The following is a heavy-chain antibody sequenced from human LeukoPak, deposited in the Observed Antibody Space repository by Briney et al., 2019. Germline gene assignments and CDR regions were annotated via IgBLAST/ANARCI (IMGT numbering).Heavy chain of an antibody. CDR1: GGTFSSYA. V-gene: IGHV1-2*02. J-gene: IGHJ4*02. CDR3: ARDVVVVVAGTRGGNDY. CDR2: INPNSGGT. Sequence: ASVKVSCKASGGTFSSYAISWVRQAPGQGLEWMGWINPNSGGTDYAQKFQGRVTMTRDTSISTAYMELSRLRSDDTAVYYCARDVVVVVAGTRGGNDYWGQGTLVTVSS. D-gene: IGHD2-15*01.